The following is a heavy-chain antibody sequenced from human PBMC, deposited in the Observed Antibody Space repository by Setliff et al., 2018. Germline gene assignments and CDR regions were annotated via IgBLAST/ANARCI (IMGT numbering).Heavy chain of an antibody. CDR3: ARINFYVSSGYYYAPDY. Sequence: ASVKVSCKASGYIFTSYGITWVRQAPGQGLEWMGWINNYNTNTKYAQKLQGRVTMTTDTSTSTAYMELRSLRSDDTAVYYCARINFYVSSGYYYAPDYWGQGTLVTVSS. D-gene: IGHD3-22*01. V-gene: IGHV1-18*01. CDR2: INNYNTNT. J-gene: IGHJ4*02. CDR1: GYIFTSYG.